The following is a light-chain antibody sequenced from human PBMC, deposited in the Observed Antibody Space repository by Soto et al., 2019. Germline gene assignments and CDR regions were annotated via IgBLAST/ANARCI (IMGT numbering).Light chain of an antibody. J-gene: IGKJ2*01. CDR2: DAS. V-gene: IGKV1-33*01. CDR3: QQYDNLPMYT. CDR1: QDINNN. Sequence: DIQMTQSPSSLSTSVGDRVTITCQASQDINNNLNWYQQKPWKAPRPLIYDASTLKTGVPSRFRGSGFVTHFTFTICSLQPEDIAKSVCQQYDNLPMYTFGQGTKLEIK.